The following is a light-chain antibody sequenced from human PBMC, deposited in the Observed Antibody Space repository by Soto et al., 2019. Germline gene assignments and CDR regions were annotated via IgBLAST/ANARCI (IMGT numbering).Light chain of an antibody. J-gene: IGLJ3*02. CDR3: CSYAGNSLWV. Sequence: QSALTQPRSVSGSPGQSVTISCTGTSSDVGGYNYDSWYQQHPGKAPKVLIYDVSKWPSGVPDRFSGSKSGNTASLTISGLQAEDEADYYCCSYAGNSLWVFGGGTKLTVL. CDR2: DVS. CDR1: SSDVGGYNY. V-gene: IGLV2-11*01.